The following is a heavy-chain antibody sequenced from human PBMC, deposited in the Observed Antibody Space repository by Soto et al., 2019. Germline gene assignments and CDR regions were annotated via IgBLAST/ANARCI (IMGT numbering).Heavy chain of an antibody. J-gene: IGHJ4*02. D-gene: IGHD3-10*01. CDR1: GFTFSSYG. V-gene: IGHV3-23*01. CDR3: AKDGSYYDFDY. CDR2: IFAGGTT. Sequence: SGGSLRLSCEASGFTFSSYGMTWVRQAPGKGLEWVSTIFAGGTTLYADSVKGRFTISRDNSQNTLYLQMTRLKADDTAVYYCAKDGSYYDFDYWGQGTQVTVSS.